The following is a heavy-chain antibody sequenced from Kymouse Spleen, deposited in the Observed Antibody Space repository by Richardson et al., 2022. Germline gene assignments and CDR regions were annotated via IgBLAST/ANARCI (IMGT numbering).Heavy chain of an antibody. CDR2: INHSGST. J-gene: IGHJ4*02. V-gene: IGHV4-34*01. Sequence: QVQLQQWGAGLLKPSETLSLTCAVYGGSFSGYYWSWIRQPPGKGLEWIGEINHSGSTNYNPSLKSRVTISVDTSKNQFSLKLSSVTAADTAVYYCASSYYYDSSGYYSFDYWGQGTLVTVSS. CDR3: ASSYYYDSSGYYSFDY. D-gene: IGHD3-22*01. CDR1: GGSFSGYY.